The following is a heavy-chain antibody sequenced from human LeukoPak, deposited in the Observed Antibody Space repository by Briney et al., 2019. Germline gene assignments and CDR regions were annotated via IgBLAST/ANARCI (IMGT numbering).Heavy chain of an antibody. CDR2: IIPIFGTA. J-gene: IGHJ4*02. CDR3: ASLGALWEQQRSFDY. Sequence: SVKVSCKASGGTFSSYAISWVRQAPGQGLEWMGGIIPIFGTANYAQKFQGRVTITTDESTSTAYMELSSLRSEDTAVYYCASLGALWEQQRSFDYWGQGTLVSVSS. CDR1: GGTFSSYA. D-gene: IGHD6-13*01. V-gene: IGHV1-69*05.